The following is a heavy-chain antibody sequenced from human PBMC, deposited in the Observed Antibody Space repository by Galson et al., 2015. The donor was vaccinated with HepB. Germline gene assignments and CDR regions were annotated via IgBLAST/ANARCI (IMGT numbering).Heavy chain of an antibody. CDR2: IYYSGST. V-gene: IGHV4-39*07. D-gene: IGHD2-2*01. CDR1: GGSISSSSYY. J-gene: IGHJ4*02. CDR3: ARDVKDCSSTSCHSVAVFDY. Sequence: SETLSLTCTVSGGSISSSSYYWGWIRQPPGKGLEWIGSIYYSGSTYYNPSLKSRVTISVDTSKNQFSLKLSSVTAADTAVYYCARDVKDCSSTSCHSVAVFDYWGQGTLVTVSS.